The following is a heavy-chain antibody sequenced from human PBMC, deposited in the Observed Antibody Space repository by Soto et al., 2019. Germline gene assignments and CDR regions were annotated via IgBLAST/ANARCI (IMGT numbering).Heavy chain of an antibody. D-gene: IGHD1-26*01. V-gene: IGHV3-30-3*01. CDR3: ARTLGPVGSDLDH. J-gene: IGHJ4*02. CDR1: GFAFTNYA. CDR2: TSYDGSRN. Sequence: PGGSLILSCAASGFAFTNYALHWVRQAPGKGLEWVAMTSYDGSRNQYADSVKGRFTISRDNSKNTLHLQMGSLRGDDTAVYYCARTLGPVGSDLDHWGQGSLVTACS.